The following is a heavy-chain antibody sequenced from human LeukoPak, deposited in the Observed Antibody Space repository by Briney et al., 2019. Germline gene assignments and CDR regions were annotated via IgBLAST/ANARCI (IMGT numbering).Heavy chain of an antibody. D-gene: IGHD3-3*01. J-gene: IGHJ4*02. CDR1: GSMYNYY. Sequence: SETLSLTCTVSGSMYNYYWSWIRQPPGKGLEWIGYIHYSGSTNYNPSLKSRVTMSLDTSKNQVSLKLSSVTAADTAVYYCARRNHLDFWSGYYFDYWGQGTLVTVSS. CDR2: IHYSGST. CDR3: ARRNHLDFWSGYYFDY. V-gene: IGHV4-59*01.